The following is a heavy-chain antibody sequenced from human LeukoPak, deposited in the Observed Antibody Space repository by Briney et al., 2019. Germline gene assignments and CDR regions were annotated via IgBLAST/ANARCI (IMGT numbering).Heavy chain of an antibody. CDR2: ISGSGGST. V-gene: IGHV3-23*01. D-gene: IGHD3-22*01. CDR3: AKDGQSSGYAFDI. CDR1: GFTFSSYA. J-gene: IGHJ3*02. Sequence: GGSLRLSCAASGFTFSSYAMGWVRQAPGKGLEWVSAISGSGGSTYYADSVKGRFTISRDNSKNTLYLQMNSLRAEDTAVYYCAKDGQSSGYAFDIWGRGTMVTVSS.